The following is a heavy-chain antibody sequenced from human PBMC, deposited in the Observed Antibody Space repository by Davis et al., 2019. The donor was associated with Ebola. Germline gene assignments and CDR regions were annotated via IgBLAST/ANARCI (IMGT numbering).Heavy chain of an antibody. D-gene: IGHD4-11*01. Sequence: SVKVSCKASGGTFSSYAISWVRQAPGQGLEWMGGIIPIFGTANYAQKFQGRVTITADESTSTAYMELSSLRSEDTAVYYCARDRRTPTVTFDCWGQGTLVTVSS. V-gene: IGHV1-69*13. J-gene: IGHJ4*02. CDR1: GGTFSSYA. CDR2: IIPIFGTA. CDR3: ARDRRTPTVTFDC.